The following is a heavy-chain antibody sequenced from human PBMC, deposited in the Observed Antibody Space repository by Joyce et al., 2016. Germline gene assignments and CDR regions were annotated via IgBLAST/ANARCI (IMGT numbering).Heavy chain of an antibody. CDR2: ISSTSSTT. D-gene: IGHD2-2*01. J-gene: IGHJ6*03. Sequence: EVQLVESGGGLVQPGGSLRLSCAASGFIFSSYSMNWVRQGPGKELEWVSYISSTSSTTYYADAVKGRFTISRDSAKNSLYLQMSSLRAEDTAVYYCAREDIVVVSRYYSYMDVWGKGTTVTVSS. CDR3: AREDIVVVSRYYSYMDV. V-gene: IGHV3-48*01. CDR1: GFIFSSYS.